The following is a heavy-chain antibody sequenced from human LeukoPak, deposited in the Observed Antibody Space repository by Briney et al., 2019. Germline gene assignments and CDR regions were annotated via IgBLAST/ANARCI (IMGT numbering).Heavy chain of an antibody. V-gene: IGHV3-23*01. J-gene: IGHJ4*02. Sequence: GGSLRLSCAASGFTFSTFAMIWVRQPPGKGLEWVSSIFPSGGEIHYADSVRGRFTISRDNSKSLLSLQMNSLRAEDTAIYYCATYRQVLLPFESWGQGTLVTVSS. D-gene: IGHD5-18*01. CDR2: IFPSGGEI. CDR1: GFTFSTFA. CDR3: ATYRQVLLPFES.